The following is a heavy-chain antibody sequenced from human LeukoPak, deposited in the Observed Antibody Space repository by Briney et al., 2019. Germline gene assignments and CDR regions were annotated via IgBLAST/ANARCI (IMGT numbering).Heavy chain of an antibody. D-gene: IGHD1-20*01. Sequence: SETLSLTCTISAYSISSDYFWGWIRQPPGKGLEWIGNIYHTESTYYNPSLKSRVTISVDTSKNQFSLKLSSVTAADTAVYYCARDTITGTTGFDYWGQGTLVTVSS. CDR3: ARDTITGTTGFDY. V-gene: IGHV4-38-2*02. J-gene: IGHJ4*02. CDR2: IYHTEST. CDR1: AYSISSDYF.